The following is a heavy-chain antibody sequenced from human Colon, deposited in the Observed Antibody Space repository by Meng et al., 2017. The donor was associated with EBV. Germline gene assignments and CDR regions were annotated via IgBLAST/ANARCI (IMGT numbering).Heavy chain of an antibody. CDR3: ARYKLVDPSGSQYWDFIL. Sequence: QLCESGPRRRMPSTPPALTVPVVAPPLSSYDCGGSRQSPGKGRGWIGYIRYSGGTADYNPSLKSRVTISVDTSKDQFSLTLCSVAAADTAVYYCARYKLVDPSGSQYWDFILWGRGTLVTASS. J-gene: IGHJ2*01. CDR1: APPLSSYD. D-gene: IGHD3-22*01. CDR2: IRYSGGT. V-gene: IGHV4-59*08.